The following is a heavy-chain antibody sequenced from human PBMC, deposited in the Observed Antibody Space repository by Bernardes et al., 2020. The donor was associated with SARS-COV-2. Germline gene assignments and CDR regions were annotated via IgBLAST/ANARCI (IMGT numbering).Heavy chain of an antibody. J-gene: IGHJ4*02. CDR1: GGSISGYY. V-gene: IGHV4-59*01. Sequence: SETLSLTRTVSGGSISGYYWSWVRQPPGKGLEWIGYLSYDWVSNYSPSLESRVTISIDTSHNQFSLKLTSVTAADTAVYFCARGAGIPQVLDFWARGTLVTVSS. CDR2: LSYDWVS. CDR3: ARGAGIPQVLDF.